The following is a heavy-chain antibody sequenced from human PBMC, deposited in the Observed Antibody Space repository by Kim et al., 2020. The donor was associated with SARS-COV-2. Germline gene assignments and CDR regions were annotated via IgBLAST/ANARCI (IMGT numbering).Heavy chain of an antibody. J-gene: IGHJ4*02. CDR3: ARDRGAYYYDSSGPQAY. D-gene: IGHD3-22*01. V-gene: IGHV1-18*04. CDR1: GYTFTSYG. CDR2: ISAYNGNT. Sequence: ASVKVSCKASGYTFTSYGISWVPQAPGQGLEWMGWISAYNGNTNYAQKLQGRVTMTTDTSTSTAYMELRSLRSDDTAVYYCARDRGAYYYDSSGPQAYWGQGTLVTVSS.